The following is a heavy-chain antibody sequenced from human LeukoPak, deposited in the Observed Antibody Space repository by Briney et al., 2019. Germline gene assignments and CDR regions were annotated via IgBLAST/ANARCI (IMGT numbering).Heavy chain of an antibody. CDR2: IYYSGST. Sequence: SETLSLTCAVYGGSFSGYYWSWIRQPPGKGLEWIGYIYYSGSTNYNPSLKSRVTISVDTSKNQFSLKLSSVTAADTAVYYCARTVEMATVYFDYWGQGTLVTVSS. V-gene: IGHV4-59*01. CDR3: ARTVEMATVYFDY. CDR1: GGSFSGYY. D-gene: IGHD5-24*01. J-gene: IGHJ4*02.